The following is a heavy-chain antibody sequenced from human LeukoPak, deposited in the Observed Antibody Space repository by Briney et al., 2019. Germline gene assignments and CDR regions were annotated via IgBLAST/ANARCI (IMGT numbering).Heavy chain of an antibody. CDR2: IYTSGST. V-gene: IGHV4-4*09. CDR1: GGSISSYY. CDR3: ACTSGNYSATFDY. Sequence: SETLSLTCTVSGGSISSYYWSWIRQPPGKGLEWIGYIYTSGSTNYNPSLKSRVTISVDTSKNQFSLKLSSVTAADTAVYYCACTSGNYSATFDYWGQGTLVTVSS. D-gene: IGHD1-26*01. J-gene: IGHJ4*02.